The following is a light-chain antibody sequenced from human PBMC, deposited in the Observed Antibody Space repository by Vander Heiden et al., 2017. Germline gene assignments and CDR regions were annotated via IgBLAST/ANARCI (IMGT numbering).Light chain of an antibody. CDR3: QLRSDSLT. Sequence: EIVLTQSPATLSLSPGDRATLSCMASQSVSSYLTWYQQKPGQAPRLLIYGASNRATGIPARFSGSGSGTDFTLTISSLEPEDFAVYFCQLRSDSLTFGGGTKVEI. CDR1: QSVSSY. V-gene: IGKV3-11*01. J-gene: IGKJ4*01. CDR2: GAS.